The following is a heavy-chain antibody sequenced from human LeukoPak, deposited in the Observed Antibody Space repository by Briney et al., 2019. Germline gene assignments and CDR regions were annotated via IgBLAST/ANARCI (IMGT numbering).Heavy chain of an antibody. CDR2: IVVGSGNT. CDR3: ARGEIPTWRDYYYYMDV. D-gene: IGHD1-26*01. J-gene: IGHJ6*03. CDR1: GFTFTSSA. Sequence: RASVKVSCKASGFTFTSSAMQWVRQARGQRLEWIGWIVVGSGNTNYAQKFQERVTITRDMSTSTAYMELSSLRSEDTAVYYCARGEIPTWRDYYYYMDVWGKGTTVTVSS. V-gene: IGHV1-58*02.